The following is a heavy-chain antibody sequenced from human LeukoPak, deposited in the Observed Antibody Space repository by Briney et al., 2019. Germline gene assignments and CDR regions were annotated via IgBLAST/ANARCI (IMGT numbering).Heavy chain of an antibody. J-gene: IGHJ4*02. CDR1: GYTFTGYF. V-gene: IGHV1-2*02. CDR3: ASSIVYCSSTSCYFN. Sequence: ASVKVSCKASGYTFTGYFMHWVRQAPGQGLEWMGWINPNSGGTNCAQKFQGRVTMTRDTSISTAYMGLSRLRSDDTAVYYCASSIVYCSSTSCYFNWGQGTLVTVSS. D-gene: IGHD2-2*01. CDR2: INPNSGGT.